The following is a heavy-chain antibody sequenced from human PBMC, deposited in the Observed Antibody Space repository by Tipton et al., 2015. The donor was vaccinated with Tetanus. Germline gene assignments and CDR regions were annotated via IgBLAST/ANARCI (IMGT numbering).Heavy chain of an antibody. CDR2: VSDSGLP. D-gene: IGHD1-26*01. CDR3: ARFNWETRTVAFES. J-gene: IGHJ3*01. V-gene: IGHV4-61*08. Sequence: GLVKPSETLSLTCTVTGGSFSSGDFYWSWVRQPPGKGLEWIAYVSDSGLPNYNPSLKRRVTISADTSRNQFSLKDTSVTPADTAVYVCARFNWETRTVAFESWGRGTKVIVSS. CDR1: GGSFSSGDFY.